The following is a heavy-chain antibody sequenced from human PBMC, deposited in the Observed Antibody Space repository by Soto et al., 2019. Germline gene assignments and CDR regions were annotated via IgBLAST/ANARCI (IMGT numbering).Heavy chain of an antibody. CDR2: IKSDASTI. CDR1: GFTFSSYW. V-gene: IGHV3-74*03. CDR3: VRGGSANYYGLFDS. D-gene: IGHD1-26*01. Sequence: EVQLEESGGGLVQPGGSLRLSCAASGFTFSSYWMHWVRQVPGKGLVWVSRIKSDASTIMYADSVKGRFTISRDNAKNTLYLQVNSLRPEDTAVYYCVRGGSANYYGLFDSWGQGTLVTVSS. J-gene: IGHJ4*02.